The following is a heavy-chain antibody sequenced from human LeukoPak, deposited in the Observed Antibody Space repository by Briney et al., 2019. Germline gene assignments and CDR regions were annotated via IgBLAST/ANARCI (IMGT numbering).Heavy chain of an antibody. D-gene: IGHD2-2*01. Sequence: GGSLRLSCAASGFTFSGYWMYWVRQAPGKGLEWVANIKGDGSVTHYVDSVRGRFTISTDNAKNSLFLLMNSLRAEDTAVHYCARGVGYCGGPSCSYWGQGTLVSLSS. CDR1: GFTFSGYW. CDR2: IKGDGSVT. V-gene: IGHV3-7*01. CDR3: ARGVGYCGGPSCSY. J-gene: IGHJ4*02.